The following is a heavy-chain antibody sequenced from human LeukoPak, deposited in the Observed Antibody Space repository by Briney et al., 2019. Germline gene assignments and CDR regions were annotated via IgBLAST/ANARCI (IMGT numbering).Heavy chain of an antibody. CDR1: GGSFSGYY. Sequence: ETLSLTCAVYGGSFSGYYWSWIRQPPGKGLEWVGNIKEDGSEKRYVDSLKGRFTISRDNAKNSLYLQMNSLRGEDTAVYYCARDRGELLNWGQGTLVTVSS. CDR2: IKEDGSEK. CDR3: ARDRGELLN. J-gene: IGHJ4*02. V-gene: IGHV3-7*01. D-gene: IGHD1-26*01.